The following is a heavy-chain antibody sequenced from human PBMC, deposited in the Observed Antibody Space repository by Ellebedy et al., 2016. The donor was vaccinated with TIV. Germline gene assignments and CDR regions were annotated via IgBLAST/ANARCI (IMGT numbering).Heavy chain of an antibody. D-gene: IGHD6-19*01. V-gene: IGHV4-38-2*02. CDR1: GYSISSGYY. Sequence: SETLSLTCTVSGYSISSGYYWGWIRQPPGKGLEWIGSIYYSGSTYYNPSLKSRVTISVDTSKNQFSLKLSSVTAADTAVYYYARDSRNGAVAGPFDYWGQGTLVTVSS. CDR2: IYYSGST. J-gene: IGHJ4*02. CDR3: ARDSRNGAVAGPFDY.